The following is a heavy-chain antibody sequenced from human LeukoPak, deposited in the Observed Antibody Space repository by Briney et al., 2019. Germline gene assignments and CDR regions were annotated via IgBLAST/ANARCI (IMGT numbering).Heavy chain of an antibody. CDR2: ISYDGSNK. J-gene: IGHJ5*02. Sequence: GGSLRLSCAASGFTFSSYGMHWVRQAPGKGLEWVAVISYDGSNKYYADSVRGRFTISRDNSKNTLYLQMNSLRAEDTAVYYCAVDRPFTAFDPWGQGTLVTVSS. D-gene: IGHD3-16*01. CDR3: AVDRPFTAFDP. V-gene: IGHV3-30*03. CDR1: GFTFSSYG.